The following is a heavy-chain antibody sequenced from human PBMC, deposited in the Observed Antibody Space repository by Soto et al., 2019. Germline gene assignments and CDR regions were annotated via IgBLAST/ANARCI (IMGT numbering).Heavy chain of an antibody. Sequence: QVQLVQSGAEVKKPGASVKVSCKASGYTFTSYAIHWVRQAPGQRLEWMGWINAGNGNTKYSQKFQDRITITRDTSASTAYMELSSLRSEDTAVYYCARDLGGWPDYWGQGTLVTVSS. D-gene: IGHD6-19*01. CDR1: GYTFTSYA. V-gene: IGHV1-3*01. CDR2: INAGNGNT. J-gene: IGHJ4*02. CDR3: ARDLGGWPDY.